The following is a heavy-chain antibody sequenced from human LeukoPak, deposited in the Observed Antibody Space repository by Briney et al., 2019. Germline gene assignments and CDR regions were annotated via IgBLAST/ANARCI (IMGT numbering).Heavy chain of an antibody. J-gene: IGHJ4*02. V-gene: IGHV4-4*07. CDR2: IYTSGST. Sequence: SETLSLTCTVSGGSISSYYWSWSRQPAGKGLEWIGRIYTSGSTNYNPSLKSRVTMSVDTSRNQFSLKLSSVTAADTAVDYCARESKAADTTFDYWGQGTLVTVSS. D-gene: IGHD6-13*01. CDR1: GGSISSYY. CDR3: ARESKAADTTFDY.